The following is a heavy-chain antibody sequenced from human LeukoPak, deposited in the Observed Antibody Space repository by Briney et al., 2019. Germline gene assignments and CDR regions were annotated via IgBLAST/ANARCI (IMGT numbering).Heavy chain of an antibody. J-gene: IGHJ4*02. CDR3: ARDGAEGCTNGVCYMDPSRFDY. CDR2: IYWNGGST. D-gene: IGHD2-8*01. V-gene: IGHV3-20*04. CDR1: GFTFDDYG. Sequence: PGGSLRLSCAASGFTFDDYGMSWVRQAPGKGLEWVSGIYWNGGSTGYADSVKGRFTISRDNAKNSLYLQMNSLRAEDTAVYYCARDGAEGCTNGVCYMDPSRFDYWGQGTLVTVSS.